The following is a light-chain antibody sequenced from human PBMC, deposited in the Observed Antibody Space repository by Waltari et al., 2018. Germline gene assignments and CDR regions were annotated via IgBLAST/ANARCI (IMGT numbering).Light chain of an antibody. V-gene: IGLV2-14*03. J-gene: IGLJ2*01. CDR2: DVT. CDR1: RTTIRPYNS. Sequence: QSALTQPPSVSGSPRQSIPISSTATRTTIRPYNSFSWYQQHPGKAPKLMIYDVTKRPSGVSDRFSGSKSGNTAALTISGLQAEDEADYYCSSYTSTSTLGIFGGGTKLTVL. CDR3: SSYTSTSTLGI.